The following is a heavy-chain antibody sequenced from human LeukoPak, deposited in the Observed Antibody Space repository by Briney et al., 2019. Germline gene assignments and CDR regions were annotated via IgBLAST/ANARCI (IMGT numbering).Heavy chain of an antibody. CDR3: AKGGKYSSGWSPFDY. J-gene: IGHJ4*02. CDR1: GFTFSSYA. Sequence: PGGSLRLSCAASGFTFSSYAMSWVRQAPGKGLEWVSAISGSGGSTYYADSVKGRFTISRDNSKNTLYLQMNSLRAEDTAVYYCAKGGKYSSGWSPFDYWGQGTLVTVSS. V-gene: IGHV3-23*01. D-gene: IGHD6-19*01. CDR2: ISGSGGST.